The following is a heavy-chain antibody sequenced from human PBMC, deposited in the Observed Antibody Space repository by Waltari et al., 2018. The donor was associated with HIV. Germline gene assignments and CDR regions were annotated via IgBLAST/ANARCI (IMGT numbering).Heavy chain of an antibody. CDR3: ARGGFYGSGSKVN. V-gene: IGHV3-7*04. CDR2: IKQDGSAK. Sequence: EVQLVESGGGLVQPGGSLRLSCAASGFTFSSSWMSWVRQAPGKGWEWVANIKQDGSAKYYVDSVNGRFTISRDNAENSLYLQMNSLRAEDTAVYYCARGGFYGSGSKVNWGQGTLVTVSS. D-gene: IGHD3-10*01. J-gene: IGHJ4*02. CDR1: GFTFSSSW.